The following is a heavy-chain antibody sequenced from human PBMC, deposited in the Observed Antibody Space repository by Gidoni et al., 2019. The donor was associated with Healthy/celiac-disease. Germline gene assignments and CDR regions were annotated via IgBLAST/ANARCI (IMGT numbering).Heavy chain of an antibody. J-gene: IGHJ4*02. D-gene: IGHD1-7*01. CDR2: ISYDGSNK. V-gene: IGHV3-30*04. CDR1: GFTFSGYA. CDR3: ARGDATGTIPDY. Sequence: QVQLVESGGGVVQPGRSLRLSCAASGFTFSGYAMHWVRQAPGTGLEWVAVISYDGSNKYYADSVKGRFTISRDNSKNTLYLQMNSLRAEDTAVYYGARGDATGTIPDYWGQGTLVTVSS.